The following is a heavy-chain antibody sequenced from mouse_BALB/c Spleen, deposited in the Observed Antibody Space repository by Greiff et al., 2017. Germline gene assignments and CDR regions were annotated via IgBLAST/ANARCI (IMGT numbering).Heavy chain of an antibody. CDR3: ARLGDYGAMDY. CDR2: INPSTGYT. D-gene: IGHD2-4*01. Sequence: QVQLKQSGAELVKPGASVKLSCTASGFNIKDTYMHWVKQRPGQGLEWIGYINPSTGYTEYNQKFKDKATLTADKSSSTAYMQLSSLTSEDSEVYYCARLGDYGAMDYWGQGTSVTVSS. J-gene: IGHJ4*01. CDR1: GFNIKDTY. V-gene: IGHV1S26*01.